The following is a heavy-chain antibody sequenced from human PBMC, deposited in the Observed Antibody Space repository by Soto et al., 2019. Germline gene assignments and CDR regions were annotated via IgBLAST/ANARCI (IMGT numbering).Heavy chain of an antibody. CDR1: GGTFSSYA. V-gene: IGHV1-69*13. D-gene: IGHD2-15*01. CDR2: IIPIFGTA. J-gene: IGHJ4*02. Sequence: SVKVSCRASGGTFSSYAISWVRQAHGQGLGWMGGIIPIFGTANYAQKFQGRVTITADESKSTAYMELSSLRSEDTAVYYCARGRPLCSGGSGYVGYFDYWGQGTLVTVSS. CDR3: ARGRPLCSGGSGYVGYFDY.